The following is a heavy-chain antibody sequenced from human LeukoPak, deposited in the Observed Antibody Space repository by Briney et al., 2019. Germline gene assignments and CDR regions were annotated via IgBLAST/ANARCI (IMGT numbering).Heavy chain of an antibody. D-gene: IGHD2-21*02. Sequence: GGSLRLSCAASGFILSSSGMHWVRQAPGKGLEWVANIKEDGSEQYYVDSVRGRFTISRDNAKNSLFLQMTSLRAGDTAVYYCVREVHAPVTDFDYWGQGTLVTLSS. CDR2: IKEDGSEQ. J-gene: IGHJ4*02. CDR1: GFILSSSG. CDR3: VREVHAPVTDFDY. V-gene: IGHV3-7*01.